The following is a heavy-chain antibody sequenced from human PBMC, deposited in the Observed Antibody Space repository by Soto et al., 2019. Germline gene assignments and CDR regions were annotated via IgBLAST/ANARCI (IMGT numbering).Heavy chain of an antibody. V-gene: IGHV1-18*04. CDR3: ARDRVAGIWGDALDI. D-gene: IGHD3-16*01. J-gene: IGHJ3*02. CDR1: GYTFTNHG. Sequence: QVQLVQSGAEVKKPGASVKVSCKTSGYTFTNHGINWVRQAPGQGLEWMGWINPYNANVNYAQKLQGRVTMTTDTSTSTAYLDLRSLTSDDTAVYYCARDRVAGIWGDALDIWGQWTMVTVSS. CDR2: INPYNANV.